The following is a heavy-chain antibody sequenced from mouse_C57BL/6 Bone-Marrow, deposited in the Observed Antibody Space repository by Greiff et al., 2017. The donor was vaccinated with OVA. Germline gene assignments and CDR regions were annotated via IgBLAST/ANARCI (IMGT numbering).Heavy chain of an antibody. J-gene: IGHJ3*01. V-gene: IGHV1-18*01. CDR2: INPNNGGT. Sequence: VQLQQSGPELVKPGASVKIPCKASGYTFTDYNMDWVKQSHGKSLEWIGDINPNNGGTIYNQKFKGKATLTVDKSSSTAYMELRSLTSEDTAVYYCAGSLYYDYDVSWFAYWGQGTLVTVSA. CDR1: GYTFTDYN. D-gene: IGHD2-4*01. CDR3: AGSLYYDYDVSWFAY.